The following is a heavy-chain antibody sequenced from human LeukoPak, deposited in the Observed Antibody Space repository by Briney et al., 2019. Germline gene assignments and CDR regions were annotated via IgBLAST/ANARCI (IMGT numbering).Heavy chain of an antibody. J-gene: IGHJ6*03. Sequence: PGGSLRLSCVAQEFTFSAFWMTWIRQAPGKGLEWVTNINQDGSVKKYVDSVTGRFTVSRDNAKDALYLQMNSLRAEDTAVYYCAKDPRDIVVVVADYYYYYYMDVWGKGTTVTVSS. V-gene: IGHV3-7*01. CDR1: EFTFSAFW. CDR2: INQDGSVK. D-gene: IGHD2-15*01. CDR3: AKDPRDIVVVVADYYYYYYMDV.